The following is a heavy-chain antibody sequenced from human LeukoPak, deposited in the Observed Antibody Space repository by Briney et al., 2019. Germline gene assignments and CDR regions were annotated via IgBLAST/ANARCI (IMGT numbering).Heavy chain of an antibody. CDR2: IYSSGST. D-gene: IGHD1-26*01. J-gene: IGHJ3*02. CDR3: ARERYSAFDI. CDR1: GDSISSHY. V-gene: IGHV4-4*07. Sequence: SETLSLTCNVSGDSISSHYWTWIRQPAGKGLEWIGRIYSSGSTNYNPSLKSRLTMSVDTSKNQFSLKLSSVTAADTAVYYCARERYSAFDIWGQGTMVTVSS.